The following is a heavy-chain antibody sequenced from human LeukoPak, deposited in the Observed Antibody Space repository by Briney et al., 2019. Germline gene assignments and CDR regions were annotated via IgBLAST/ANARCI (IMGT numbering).Heavy chain of an antibody. D-gene: IGHD6-19*01. J-gene: IGHJ4*02. V-gene: IGHV3-21*01. Sequence: GGSLRLSCAASGFTFSSYSMNWVRQAPGKGLEWVSSISSSSSYIYYADSVKGRFTISRDNAKNSLYLQMNSLRAEDTAVYYCARADSSGWYYFVYWGQGTLVTVSS. CDR2: ISSSSSYI. CDR1: GFTFSSYS. CDR3: ARADSSGWYYFVY.